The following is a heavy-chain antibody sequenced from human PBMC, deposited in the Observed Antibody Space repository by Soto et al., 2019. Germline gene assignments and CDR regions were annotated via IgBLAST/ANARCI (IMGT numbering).Heavy chain of an antibody. V-gene: IGHV4-31*03. J-gene: IGHJ4*01. Sequence: QVQLQESGPGLVKPSQTLSLTCTVSGGSISSGGYYGGWIRQHPGKGLEWIGYIHYSGDTYSNPSLMSRITMSVGTSKNPFTLKRSSVTAADTAVYLCTRGEGESYSQDYCGHGTIVTVSS. CDR2: IHYSGDT. CDR3: TRGEGESYSQDY. CDR1: GGSISSGGYY. D-gene: IGHD2-21*01.